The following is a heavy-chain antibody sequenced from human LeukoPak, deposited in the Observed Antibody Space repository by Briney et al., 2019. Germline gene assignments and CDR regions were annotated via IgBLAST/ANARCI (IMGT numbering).Heavy chain of an antibody. CDR1: GGSISSSSYY. CDR2: IYYSGST. V-gene: IGHV4-39*01. CDR3: ARHGDYGNWFDP. Sequence: SETLSLTCTVSGGSISSSSYYWGWIRQPPGKGLEWIGSIYYSGSTYYNPSLKSRVTISVDTSRNQFSLKLSSVTAADTAVYYCARHGDYGNWFDPWGQGTLVTVSS. J-gene: IGHJ5*02. D-gene: IGHD4-17*01.